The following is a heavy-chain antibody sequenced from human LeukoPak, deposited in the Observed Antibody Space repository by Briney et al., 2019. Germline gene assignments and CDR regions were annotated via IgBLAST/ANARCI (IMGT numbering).Heavy chain of an antibody. Sequence: AETLSLTCTVSGGSISSYYWSWIRQPPGKGLEWIGYIYYSGTTNYNPSLKSRVTISLDTSKKQLSLKLSSVTAADTAVYYCARVSCTSTSCPGSIDPWGQGTLVTVSS. CDR2: IYYSGTT. J-gene: IGHJ5*02. V-gene: IGHV4-59*01. D-gene: IGHD2-2*01. CDR3: ARVSCTSTSCPGSIDP. CDR1: GGSISSYY.